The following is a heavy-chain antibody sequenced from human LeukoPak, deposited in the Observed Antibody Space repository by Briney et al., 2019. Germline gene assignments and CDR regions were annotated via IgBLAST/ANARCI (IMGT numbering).Heavy chain of an antibody. J-gene: IGHJ4*02. CDR2: IRQDGREK. D-gene: IGHD3-10*01. V-gene: IGHV3-7*04. CDR1: GFTFSNYW. Sequence: GGSLRLSCAASGFTFSNYWMSWVRQAPGKGLEWVANIRQDGREKYYVDSGKGRFTISRDNAKNSLYLQMNSLRVEDTGVYYCARYYASGNFDYWGQGTLVTVSS. CDR3: ARYYASGNFDY.